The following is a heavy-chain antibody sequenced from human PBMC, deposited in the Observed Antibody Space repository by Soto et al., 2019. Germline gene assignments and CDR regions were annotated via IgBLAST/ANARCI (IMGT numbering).Heavy chain of an antibody. CDR2: ISYDGSNK. CDR3: ARDLRAFDI. J-gene: IGHJ3*02. V-gene: IGHV3-30-3*01. CDR1: GFTFSSYA. Sequence: QVQLVESGGGVVQPGRSLRLSCAASGFTFSSYAMHWVRQAPGKGLEWVAVISYDGSNKYYADSVKGRFTISRDNSKNTLYLQMNSLRAEDTAVYYCARDLRAFDIWGQGTMVTVSS.